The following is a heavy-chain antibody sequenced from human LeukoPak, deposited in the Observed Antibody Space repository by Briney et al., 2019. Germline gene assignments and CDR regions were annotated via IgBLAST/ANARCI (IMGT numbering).Heavy chain of an antibody. CDR3: AREGYCSSTSCLNLFDP. CDR1: GGTFSSYA. J-gene: IGHJ5*02. Sequence: SVKVSCKASGGTFSSYALSWVRQAPGQGLEWMGRIIPIFGTANYAQKFQGRVTITADKSTSTAYMELSSLRSEDTAVYYCAREGYCSSTSCLNLFDPWGQGTLVTVSS. D-gene: IGHD2-2*01. V-gene: IGHV1-69*06. CDR2: IIPIFGTA.